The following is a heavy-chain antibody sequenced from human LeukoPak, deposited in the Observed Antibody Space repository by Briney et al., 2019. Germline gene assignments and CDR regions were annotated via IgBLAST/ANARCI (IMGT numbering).Heavy chain of an antibody. CDR1: GFTFSRYS. D-gene: IGHD2-15*01. J-gene: IGHJ4*02. Sequence: GGSLRLSCAASGFTFSRYSIAWVRQAPGKGREWVSSITLSNSISYADSLRGRFTISRANAWNSLYLKMNPLRAEDTAVYYSARDYPNDGSGPSCPYPFDYWGQGIQVTVSP. V-gene: IGHV3-21*01. CDR3: ARDYPNDGSGPSCPYPFDY. CDR2: ITLSNSI.